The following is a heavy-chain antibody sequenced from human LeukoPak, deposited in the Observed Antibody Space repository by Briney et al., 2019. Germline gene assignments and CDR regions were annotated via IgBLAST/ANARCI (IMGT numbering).Heavy chain of an antibody. J-gene: IGHJ3*02. Sequence: GGSLRLSCAASGFTFDDYAMHWVRQAPGKGLEWVSGISWNSGSIGYADSVKGRFTISRDNAKNSLYLQMNSLRAEDTALYYCAKREIAEDAFDIWGQGTMVTASS. D-gene: IGHD2/OR15-2a*01. CDR2: ISWNSGSI. CDR3: AKREIAEDAFDI. CDR1: GFTFDDYA. V-gene: IGHV3-9*01.